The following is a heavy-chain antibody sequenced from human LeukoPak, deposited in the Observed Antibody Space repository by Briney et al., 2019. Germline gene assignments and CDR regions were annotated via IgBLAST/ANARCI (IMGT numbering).Heavy chain of an antibody. CDR1: GFTFSSYW. CDR3: ARAPYGGNFLDY. J-gene: IGHJ4*02. V-gene: IGHV3-74*01. Sequence: GGSLRLSCAASGFTFSSYWMHWVRQAPGKGLVWVSRINSDGSSTSYADSVKGRFTISRDNAKNTLYLQMNSLRAEDTAVYYCARAPYGGNFLDYWGQGTLVTVSS. CDR2: INSDGSST. D-gene: IGHD4-23*01.